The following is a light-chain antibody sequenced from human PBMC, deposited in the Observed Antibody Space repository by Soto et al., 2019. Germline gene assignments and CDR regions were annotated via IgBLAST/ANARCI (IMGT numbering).Light chain of an antibody. CDR1: QSLTSSY. V-gene: IGKV3-20*01. Sequence: EIVLTQSPGTLSLSPGERATLSCRASQSLTSSYLAWYQQKPGQAPRLLIYGASSRATGIPDRFSGSGSETDFTLTISRLEPEDFAVYYCQQYGSSPYTFGQGTKLEIK. CDR3: QQYGSSPYT. CDR2: GAS. J-gene: IGKJ2*01.